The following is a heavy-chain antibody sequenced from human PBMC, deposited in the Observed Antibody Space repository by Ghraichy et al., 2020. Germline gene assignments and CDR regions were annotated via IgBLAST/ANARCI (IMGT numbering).Heavy chain of an antibody. CDR1: GGSTINSY. Sequence: SQTLSLTCTVSGGSTINSYWTWIRQSPGKGLEWLGFMFHSGTINYNPSLKSRVTISINTSKNQFYLKLNSVTAADTAVYYCARGTYGPGNYYYMDIWGKGTTVTGSS. CDR2: MFHSGTI. J-gene: IGHJ6*03. V-gene: IGHV4-59*01. CDR3: ARGTYGPGNYYYMDI. D-gene: IGHD3-10*01.